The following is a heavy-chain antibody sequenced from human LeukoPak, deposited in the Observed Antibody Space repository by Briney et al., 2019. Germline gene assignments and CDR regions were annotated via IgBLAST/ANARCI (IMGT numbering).Heavy chain of an antibody. Sequence: GGSLRLSCAASGFTFSSYSTNWVRQAPGKGLEWVSYISSSSSTIYYADSVKGRFTISRDNAKNSLYLQMNSLRAEDTAVYYCARDLGVVSHYYFDYWGQGTLVTASS. D-gene: IGHD2/OR15-2a*01. CDR2: ISSSSSTI. CDR3: ARDLGVVSHYYFDY. J-gene: IGHJ4*02. CDR1: GFTFSSYS. V-gene: IGHV3-48*01.